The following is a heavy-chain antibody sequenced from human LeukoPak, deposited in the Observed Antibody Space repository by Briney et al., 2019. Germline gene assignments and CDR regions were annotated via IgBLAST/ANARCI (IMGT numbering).Heavy chain of an antibody. CDR3: ARVRSCSSTSCHRYYGVDV. J-gene: IGHJ6*02. V-gene: IGHV3-23*01. Sequence: RGALRFSRAAPVYSFSSSTICWVCPRQGQGLGLVSAISVSGGSTYYAGSVKGRFTISRDNSKNTLYREMSSLRAEDTAAYYCARVRSCSSTSCHRYYGVDVWGQGTTVTVSS. D-gene: IGHD2-2*01. CDR1: VYSFSSST. CDR2: ISVSGGST.